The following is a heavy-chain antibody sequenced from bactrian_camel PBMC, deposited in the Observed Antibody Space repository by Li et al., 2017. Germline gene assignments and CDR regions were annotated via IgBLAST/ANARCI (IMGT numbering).Heavy chain of an antibody. Sequence: QVQLVESGGGSVQTGGSLNISCKASTYDGWSNCMAWFHQAPGKEREGVATIYRLDGTTHYHDSVKGRFTISQDNAENTVYLQMNNLKPEDTAMYYCARAQTRLACGGTWSRFGGWGQGTQVTVS. D-gene: IGHD5*01. J-gene: IGHJ6*01. CDR2: IYRLDGTT. V-gene: IGHV3S25*01. CDR1: TYDGWSNC. CDR3: ARAQTRLACGGTWSRFGG.